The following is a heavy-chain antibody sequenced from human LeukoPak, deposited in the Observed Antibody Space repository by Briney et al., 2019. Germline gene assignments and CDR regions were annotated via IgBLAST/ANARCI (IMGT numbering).Heavy chain of an antibody. D-gene: IGHD3-10*01. CDR1: GGSFSDYY. V-gene: IGHV4-34*01. Sequence: PSETLSLTCAVYGGSFSDYYWSWIRQPPGKGLEWIGEINHSGSTNYNPSLKSRVTISVDTSKNQFSLKLSSVTAADTAVYYCARDRVVRGVILNYYYYYMDVWGKGTTVTISS. CDR2: INHSGST. CDR3: ARDRVVRGVILNYYYYYMDV. J-gene: IGHJ6*03.